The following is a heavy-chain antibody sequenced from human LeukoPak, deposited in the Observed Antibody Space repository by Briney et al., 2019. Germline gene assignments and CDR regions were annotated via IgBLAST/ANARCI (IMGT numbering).Heavy chain of an antibody. V-gene: IGHV3-30*04. CDR1: GFTFSSYA. D-gene: IGHD1-1*01. CDR3: AKDTTGSYQRAFDY. J-gene: IGHJ4*02. Sequence: PGGSLRLSCAASGFTFSSYAMHWVRQAPGKGLEWVAVISYDGSNKYYADSVKGRFTISRDNSKNTLYLQVNSLRAEDTAVYYCAKDTTGSYQRAFDYWGQGTLVTVSS. CDR2: ISYDGSNK.